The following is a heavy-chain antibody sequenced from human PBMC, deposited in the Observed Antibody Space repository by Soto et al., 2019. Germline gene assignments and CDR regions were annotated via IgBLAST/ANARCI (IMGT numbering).Heavy chain of an antibody. CDR1: GFTFSNYA. Sequence: PGGSLRLSCAGTGFTFSNYAIHWVRQAPGKGLEWVAATSCDGVDKNYAASVRDRFTISRDNSQNTVFLQLNSLTAEDTAVYFCARGLGYCDTTFCRPMRFDSWGQGTPVTVSS. D-gene: IGHD2-15*01. CDR2: TSCDGVDK. J-gene: IGHJ5*01. V-gene: IGHV3-30-3*01. CDR3: ARGLGYCDTTFCRPMRFDS.